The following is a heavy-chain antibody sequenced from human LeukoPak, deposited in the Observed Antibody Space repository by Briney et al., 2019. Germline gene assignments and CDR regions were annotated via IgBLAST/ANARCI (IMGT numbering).Heavy chain of an antibody. Sequence: GGSLRLSCAASGFPFSIYWMHWVRQAPGKGLVWVSHINGDGSDTSYADSVKGRFTISRDNAKNTLYLQMRSLRAEDTAIYYCVSFITVAGMDVWGTGTTVSVSS. J-gene: IGHJ6*04. CDR2: INGDGSDT. CDR3: VSFITVAGMDV. D-gene: IGHD6-19*01. V-gene: IGHV3-74*01. CDR1: GFPFSIYW.